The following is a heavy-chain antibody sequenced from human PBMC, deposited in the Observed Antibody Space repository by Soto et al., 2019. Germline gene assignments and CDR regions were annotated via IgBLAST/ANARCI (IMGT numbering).Heavy chain of an antibody. D-gene: IGHD5-12*01. V-gene: IGHV3-23*01. CDR2: ISGSGGTT. Sequence: EVQLLESGGGLVQPGGSLRLSGAASGFTFSSIAMSWAPQAPGKGLGWASAISGSGGTTYYADSVKGRFTIPRDNSKNTLYLQMNSLRAEDTAVYYCAKNLYSGYDWIVPFDYWGQGTLVTVSS. J-gene: IGHJ4*02. CDR3: AKNLYSGYDWIVPFDY. CDR1: GFTFSSIA.